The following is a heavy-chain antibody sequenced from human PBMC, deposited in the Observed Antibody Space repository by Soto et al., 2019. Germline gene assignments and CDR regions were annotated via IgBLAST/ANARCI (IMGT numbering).Heavy chain of an antibody. CDR1: GYTFTSYG. Sequence: ASVKVSCKASGYTFTSYGISWVRQAPGQGIEWMGWISAYNGNTNYAQKLQGRVTMTTDTSTSTAYMELRSLRSDDTAVYYCARVEVVPAVHYYYYYYMDVWGKGTTVTVSS. V-gene: IGHV1-18*01. J-gene: IGHJ6*03. CDR3: ARVEVVPAVHYYYYYYMDV. CDR2: ISAYNGNT. D-gene: IGHD2-2*01.